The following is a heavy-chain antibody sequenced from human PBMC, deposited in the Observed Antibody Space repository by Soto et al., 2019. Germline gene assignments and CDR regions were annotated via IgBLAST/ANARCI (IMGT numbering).Heavy chain of an antibody. CDR2: IYYGGNT. V-gene: IGHV4-31*03. CDR1: GSSISSGAYY. J-gene: IGHJ6*02. CDR3: ARAQRGLRFLAWLPLYGMDV. D-gene: IGHD3-3*01. Sequence: TLSLTCKVSGSSISSGAYYWSWIRQHPGKGLEWIGFIYYGGNTYYNPSLESRVNISVDTSRNQFSLKLSSVTAADTAVYYCARAQRGLRFLAWLPLYGMDVWGQGTTVT.